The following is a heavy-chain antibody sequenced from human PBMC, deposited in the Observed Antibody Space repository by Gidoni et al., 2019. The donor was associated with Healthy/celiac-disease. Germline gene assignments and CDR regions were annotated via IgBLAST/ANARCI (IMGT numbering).Heavy chain of an antibody. D-gene: IGHD6-19*01. Sequence: QLQLQESGPGLVKPSETLSLTSPVPGCSISSSSYYWGWIRQPPGKGLEWIGSIYYSGSTYYNPSLKSRVTISVDTSKNQFSLKLSSVTAADTAVYYCARRGGQWLDQGGGYWGQGTLVTVSS. CDR2: IYYSGST. V-gene: IGHV4-39*01. CDR1: GCSISSSSYY. J-gene: IGHJ4*02. CDR3: ARRGGQWLDQGGGY.